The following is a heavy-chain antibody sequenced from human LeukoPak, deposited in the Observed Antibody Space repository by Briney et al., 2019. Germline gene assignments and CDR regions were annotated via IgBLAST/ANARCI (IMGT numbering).Heavy chain of an antibody. CDR2: ISGSGDIT. V-gene: IGHV3-23*01. Sequence: GGSLRLSCAASGFAFSSYAMSWVRQAPGKGLEWVSAISGSGDITYYADSVKGRFSISRDNSKNTLYLHMNSLGVEDTAVYYCAKLTMTTDYFDYWGQGTLVTVSS. CDR1: GFAFSSYA. D-gene: IGHD4-17*01. J-gene: IGHJ4*02. CDR3: AKLTMTTDYFDY.